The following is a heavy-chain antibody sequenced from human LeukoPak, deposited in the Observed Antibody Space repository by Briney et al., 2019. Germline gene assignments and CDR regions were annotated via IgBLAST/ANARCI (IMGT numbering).Heavy chain of an antibody. V-gene: IGHV4-30-4*01. D-gene: IGHD6-19*01. CDR3: ARVWYSSGWWNGMDV. J-gene: IGHJ6*02. CDR1: GGSISSGDYY. CDR2: IYYSGST. Sequence: SQTLSLTCTVSGGSISSGDYYWSWIRQPPGKGLEWIGYIYYSGSTYYNPSLKSRVTISVDTSKNQFSLKLASVTAADTAVYYCARVWYSSGWWNGMDVWGQGTTVTVSS.